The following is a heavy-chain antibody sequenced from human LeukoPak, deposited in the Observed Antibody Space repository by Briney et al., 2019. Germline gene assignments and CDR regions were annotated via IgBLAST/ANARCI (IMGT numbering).Heavy chain of an antibody. J-gene: IGHJ4*02. CDR2: ISWNSGSI. V-gene: IGHV3-9*01. D-gene: IGHD3-10*01. Sequence: PGRSLRLSCAASGFTFDDYAMHGVRQAPGKGLEWVSGISWNSGSIGYADSVKGRFTISRDNAKNSLYLQMNSLRAEDTALYYCAKGASPMVRGVIDYWGQGTLVTVSS. CDR1: GFTFDDYA. CDR3: AKGASPMVRGVIDY.